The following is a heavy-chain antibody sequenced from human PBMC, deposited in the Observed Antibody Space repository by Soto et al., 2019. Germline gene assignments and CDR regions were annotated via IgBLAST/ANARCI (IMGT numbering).Heavy chain of an antibody. J-gene: IGHJ4*02. V-gene: IGHV1-18*01. CDR1: DYTFTSYD. Sequence: QVQLVQSGAEVKKPGASVKVSCTASDYTFTSYDISWVRQAPGQGLEWMGWISAYSGNTNYAQKFQGRVTMTTDTSTSTAYMELRSLRSDDTAVYYCAREGQTEYYFDYWGRGTLVTVSS. CDR3: AREGQTEYYFDY. CDR2: ISAYSGNT.